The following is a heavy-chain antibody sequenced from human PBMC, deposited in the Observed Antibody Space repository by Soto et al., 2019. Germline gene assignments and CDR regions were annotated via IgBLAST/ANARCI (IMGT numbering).Heavy chain of an antibody. D-gene: IGHD3-3*01. CDR1: GGSISSGDYS. CDR2: IYHSGST. V-gene: IGHV4-30-2*01. CDR3: ARGITRFGVVIHFDP. Sequence: QLQLQESGSGLVKPSQTLSLTCAVSGGSISSGDYSWNWIRQPPGKGLEWIGYIYHSGSTYYNPSLKSRVTISVDRSKKQFSLKLNSVTAADTAVYHCARGITRFGVVIHFDPWGQGNLVTVSS. J-gene: IGHJ5*02.